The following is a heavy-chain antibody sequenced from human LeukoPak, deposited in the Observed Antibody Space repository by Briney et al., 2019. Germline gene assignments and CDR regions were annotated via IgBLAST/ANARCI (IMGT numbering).Heavy chain of an antibody. V-gene: IGHV3-48*04. CDR1: GFTFSSYS. CDR2: ISSSSSTI. CDR3: ATSSSSWYQEAAFDI. D-gene: IGHD6-13*01. Sequence: GGSLRLSCAASGFTFSSYSMNWVRQAPGKGLEWVSYISSSSSTIYYADSVEGRFTISRDNAKNSLYLQMNSLRAEDTAVYYCATSSSSWYQEAAFDIWGQGTMVTVSS. J-gene: IGHJ3*02.